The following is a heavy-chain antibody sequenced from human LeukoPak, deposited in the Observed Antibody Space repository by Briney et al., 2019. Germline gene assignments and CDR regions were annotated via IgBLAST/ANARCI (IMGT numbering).Heavy chain of an antibody. J-gene: IGHJ5*02. D-gene: IGHD2-2*01. CDR2: INHSGST. V-gene: IGHV4-34*01. CDR3: ARGQTCSSTSCSNGGWFDP. Sequence: SETLSLTCAVYGGSFSGYYWSWIRQPPGKGLEWIGEINHSGSTNYNPSLKSRVTISVDTSKNQFSLKLSSVTAADTAVYYSARGQTCSSTSCSNGGWFDPWGQGTLVTVSS. CDR1: GGSFSGYY.